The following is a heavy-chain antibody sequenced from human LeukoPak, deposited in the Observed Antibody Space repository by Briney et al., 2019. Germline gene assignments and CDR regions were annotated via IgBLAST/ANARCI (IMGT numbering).Heavy chain of an antibody. D-gene: IGHD3-16*01. CDR3: ATYTHWVAGDV. Sequence: GSLRLSCAASGFTVSDFWMSWVRQAPGEGLEWVANMNQDGSAKGYVDSVKGRFTISRDNARNSLYLQMSSLRPEDTAVYYCATYTHWVAGDVWGQGTTVTVSS. CDR2: MNQDGSAK. J-gene: IGHJ6*02. CDR1: GFTVSDFW. V-gene: IGHV3-7*01.